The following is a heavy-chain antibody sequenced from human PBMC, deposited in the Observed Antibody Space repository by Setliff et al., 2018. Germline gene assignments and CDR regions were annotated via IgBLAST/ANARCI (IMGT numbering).Heavy chain of an antibody. CDR2: ISGYNGKT. Sequence: ASVKVSCKAYDYTFSDYGIHWVRQAPGQGLEWMGWISGYNGKTHYAEKFHGRVTMTTDTSTNTAYMEVRSLRYDDTAVFCCARGSGGNPVEDGFDLWGQGTMVTVSS. CDR3: ARGSGGNPVEDGFDL. V-gene: IGHV1-18*01. D-gene: IGHD2-15*01. CDR1: DYTFSDYG. J-gene: IGHJ3*01.